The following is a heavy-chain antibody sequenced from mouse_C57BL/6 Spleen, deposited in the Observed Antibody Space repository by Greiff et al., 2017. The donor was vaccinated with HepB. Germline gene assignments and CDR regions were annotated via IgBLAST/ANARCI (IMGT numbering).Heavy chain of an antibody. CDR1: GYTFTSYW. J-gene: IGHJ4*01. Sequence: QVQLQQPGAELVKPGASVKLSCKASGYTFTSYWMHWVKQRPGQGLEWIGMIHPNSGSTNYNEKFKSKATLTVDKSSSTAYMQLSSLTSEDSAVYYCARGGGDYDYAMDYWGQGTSVTVSS. CDR3: ARGGGDYDYAMDY. V-gene: IGHV1-64*01. D-gene: IGHD2-4*01. CDR2: IHPNSGST.